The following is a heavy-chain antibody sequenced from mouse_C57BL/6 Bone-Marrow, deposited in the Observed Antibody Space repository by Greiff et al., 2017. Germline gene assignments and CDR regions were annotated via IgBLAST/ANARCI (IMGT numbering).Heavy chain of an antibody. CDR1: GYTFTSYW. V-gene: IGHV1-64*01. Sequence: VQLQQPGAELVKPGASVKLSCKASGYTFTSYWMHWVKQRPGQGLEWIGMIYPNSGSTNYNEKFKSKATLTVDKSSSTAYMQLSSLTSEDSAVYYCALSTMVRGFAYWGQGTLVTVSA. CDR2: IYPNSGST. J-gene: IGHJ3*01. CDR3: ALSTMVRGFAY. D-gene: IGHD2-1*01.